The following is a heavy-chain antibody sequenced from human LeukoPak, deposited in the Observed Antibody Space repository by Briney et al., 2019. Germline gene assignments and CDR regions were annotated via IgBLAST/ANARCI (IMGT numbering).Heavy chain of an antibody. CDR3: ARLPHCPGGKCRDGGVHIDY. D-gene: IGHD2-8*02. J-gene: IGHJ4*02. CDR2: IHHSGSA. CDR1: GYSISRGYY. Sequence: SETLSPTCSVSGYSISRGYYWGWIRQPPGQGLEWIGSIHHSGSAYYKSSLKSRVTISVDTSRNQFSMKLSSVTAADTAVYYCARLPHCPGGKCRDGGVHIDYWGQGTLVTVSS. V-gene: IGHV4-38-2*02.